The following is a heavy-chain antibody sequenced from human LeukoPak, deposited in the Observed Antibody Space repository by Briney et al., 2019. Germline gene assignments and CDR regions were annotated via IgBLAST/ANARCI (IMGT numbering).Heavy chain of an antibody. CDR2: ITPIFGTA. CDR3: ARVFARSGEISGSYYYY. Sequence: AASVKVSCKASGGTFNTYAINWVRQAPGQGLEWMGGITPIFGTAYYAQKFQGRVTITTDESTSTAYMELSSLRSEDTAVYYCARVFARSGEISGSYYYYWGQGTLVTASS. D-gene: IGHD1-26*01. V-gene: IGHV1-69*05. CDR1: GGTFNTYA. J-gene: IGHJ4*02.